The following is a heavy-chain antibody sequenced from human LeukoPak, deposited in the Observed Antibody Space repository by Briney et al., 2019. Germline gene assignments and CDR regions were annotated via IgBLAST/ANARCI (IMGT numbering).Heavy chain of an antibody. D-gene: IGHD3-10*01. CDR3: ARDSKHRGYGSGPYNWFDP. J-gene: IGHJ5*02. V-gene: IGHV3-48*03. CDR2: ISSSGSTI. Sequence: TGGSLRLSCAASGFTFSSYEMNWVRQAPGKGLEWVSYISSSGSTIYYADSVKGRFTISRDNAKNSLYLQMNSLRAEDTAVYYCARDSKHRGYGSGPYNWFDPWGQGTLVTVSS. CDR1: GFTFSSYE.